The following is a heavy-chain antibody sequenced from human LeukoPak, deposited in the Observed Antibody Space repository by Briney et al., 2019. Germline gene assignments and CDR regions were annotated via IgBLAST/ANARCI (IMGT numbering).Heavy chain of an antibody. J-gene: IGHJ5*02. CDR3: ARGSSGWPNWFDP. D-gene: IGHD6-19*01. CDR2: TSHSGST. CDR1: GGSFSGYY. Sequence: PSETLSLTCTVYGGSFSGYYWSWIRQPPGKGLEWIGETSHSGSTNYNPSLKSRVTMSVDTSKNQFSLKLSSVTAADTAVYYCARGSSGWPNWFDPWGQGTLVTVSS. V-gene: IGHV4-34*01.